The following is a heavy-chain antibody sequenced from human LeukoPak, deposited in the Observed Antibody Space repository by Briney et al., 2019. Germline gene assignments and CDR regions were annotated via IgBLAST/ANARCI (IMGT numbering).Heavy chain of an antibody. CDR2: INPSGGST. V-gene: IGHV1-46*01. J-gene: IGHJ4*02. CDR3: ARALFSSGYYYHGRILDY. D-gene: IGHD3-22*01. CDR1: GYTCTSYY. Sequence: ASVKVSCKSSGYTCTSYYMHWVRQTPGQALEWRGIINPSGGSTSYAQKFQGRVTMTRDTSTSTVYMELSSPRSEDTAVYYCARALFSSGYYYHGRILDYWGQGTLVTVSS.